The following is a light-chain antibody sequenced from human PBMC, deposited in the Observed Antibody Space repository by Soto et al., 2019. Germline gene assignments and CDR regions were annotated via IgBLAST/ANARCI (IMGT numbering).Light chain of an antibody. Sequence: QSALTQPASVSGSPGQSITISCTGTSSDVGSYNLVSWYQQHPGKAPKLMIYEVSKRPSGVSNRFSGSKSGNTASLTIFGLQAEDEADYYCCSYAGSSTYFFGTGTKVTVL. CDR3: CSYAGSSTYF. CDR1: SSDVGSYNL. CDR2: EVS. J-gene: IGLJ1*01. V-gene: IGLV2-23*02.